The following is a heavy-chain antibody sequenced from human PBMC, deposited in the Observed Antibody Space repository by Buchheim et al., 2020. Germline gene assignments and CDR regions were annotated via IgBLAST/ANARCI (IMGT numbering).Heavy chain of an antibody. V-gene: IGHV3-11*04. CDR2: STTSGTTV. D-gene: IGHD6-25*01. CDR3: ERGEAGYYYGMDV. Sequence: QVQLVESGGGLVKPGGSLRLSCAASGFTFSDYYMSWIRQAPGKGLQWISSSTTSGTTVDYADSVKGRFTFSRDNTKNSLYLQMSSVRAEDTAVYYCERGEAGYYYGMDVWGQGTT. J-gene: IGHJ6*01. CDR1: GFTFSDYY.